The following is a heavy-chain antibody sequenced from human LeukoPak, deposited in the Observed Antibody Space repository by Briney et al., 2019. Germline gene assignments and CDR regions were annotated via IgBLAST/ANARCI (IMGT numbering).Heavy chain of an antibody. J-gene: IGHJ4*02. V-gene: IGHV3-30*02. CDR3: AKEASRGYSFPYTPIEKPYYFDY. CDR1: GFTFSSYE. D-gene: IGHD5-18*01. Sequence: GGSLRLSCAASGFTFSSYEMNWVRQAPGKGLEWVAFIRYDGSNKYYPDSVKGRFTISRDNSKNTLFLQMNSLRADDTAVYYCAKEASRGYSFPYTPIEKPYYFDYWGQGTLVTVSS. CDR2: IRYDGSNK.